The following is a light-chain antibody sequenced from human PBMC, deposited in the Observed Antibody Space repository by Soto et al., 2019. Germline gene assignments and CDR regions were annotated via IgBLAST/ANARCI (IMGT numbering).Light chain of an antibody. CDR1: TSNIESHS. CDR2: TNN. V-gene: IGLV1-44*01. CDR3: ATWDDSRKGV. J-gene: IGLJ1*01. Sequence: QSVLTQPPSASGTPGQRIIISCSGSTSNIESHSVNWFQQEPGTAPRLLIITNNQRPSGVPDRFSGSKSGASASLAISGLQSEDEATYYCATWDDSRKGVFGTGTKVTV.